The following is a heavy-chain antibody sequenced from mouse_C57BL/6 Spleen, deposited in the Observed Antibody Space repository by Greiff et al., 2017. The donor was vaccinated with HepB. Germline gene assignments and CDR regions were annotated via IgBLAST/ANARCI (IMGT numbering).Heavy chain of an antibody. CDR3: ARNLPYYYGSSYYYAMDY. CDR2: IWSGGST. V-gene: IGHV2-2*01. D-gene: IGHD1-1*01. Sequence: VKLVESGPGLVQPSQSLSITCTVSGFSLTSYGVHWVRQSPGKGLEWLGVIWSGGSTDYNAAFISRLSISKDNSKSQVFFKMNSLQADDTAIYYCARNLPYYYGSSYYYAMDYWGQGTSVTVSS. J-gene: IGHJ4*01. CDR1: GFSLTSYG.